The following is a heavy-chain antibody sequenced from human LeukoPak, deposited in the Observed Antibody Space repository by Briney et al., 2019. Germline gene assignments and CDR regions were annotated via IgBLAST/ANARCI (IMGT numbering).Heavy chain of an antibody. CDR1: GGSISSYY. CDR3: ARGPNYPSPSPFDY. Sequence: NTSETLSLTCTVSGGSISSYYWSWIRQPPGKGLEWIGYIYYSGSTNYNPSLKSRVTISVDTSKNQFSLKLSSVTAADTAVYYCARGPNYPSPSPFDYWGQGTLVTVSS. J-gene: IGHJ4*02. V-gene: IGHV4-59*01. D-gene: IGHD5-24*01. CDR2: IYYSGST.